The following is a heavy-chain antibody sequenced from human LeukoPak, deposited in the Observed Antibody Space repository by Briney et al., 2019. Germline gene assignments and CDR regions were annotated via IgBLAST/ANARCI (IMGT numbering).Heavy chain of an antibody. CDR3: ARLWTVAGTS. Sequence: SETLSLTCTVSGGSISSSSYYRGWIRQPPGKGLEWIGSIYYSGSTYYNPSLKSRVTISVDTSKNQFSLKLSSVTAADTAVYYCARLWTVAGTSWGQGTLVTVSS. D-gene: IGHD6-19*01. CDR1: GGSISSSSYY. CDR2: IYYSGST. J-gene: IGHJ5*02. V-gene: IGHV4-39*01.